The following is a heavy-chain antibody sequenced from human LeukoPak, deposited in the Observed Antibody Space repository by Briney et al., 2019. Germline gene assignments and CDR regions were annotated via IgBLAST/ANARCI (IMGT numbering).Heavy chain of an antibody. J-gene: IGHJ4*02. D-gene: IGHD2-15*01. CDR3: ARDYDFYCSGGSCYSPRLSDY. Sequence: GGSLRLSCAASGFTFNSYTMNWVRQAPGKGLESVSSIRSNSRGINYADSVKGRFTISRDNDKNTVFLEMNSLRAEDTAVYYCARDYDFYCSGGSCYSPRLSDYWGQGTLVTVSS. CDR2: IRSNSRGI. V-gene: IGHV3-21*06. CDR1: GFTFNSYT.